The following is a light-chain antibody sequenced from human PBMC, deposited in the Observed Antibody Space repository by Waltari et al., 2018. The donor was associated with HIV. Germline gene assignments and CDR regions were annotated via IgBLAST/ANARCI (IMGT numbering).Light chain of an antibody. Sequence: QSVLTQPPSVSAAPGQKVTISCSGSSSNIGNNYVSWYQQLPGTAPKLLIYDYTKRPSGIPDRFSGSKSGTSATLGITGLQTGGEADYYCGTWDSSLSAYVVFGGGTKRTVL. CDR2: DYT. CDR1: SSNIGNNY. CDR3: GTWDSSLSAYVV. V-gene: IGLV1-51*01. J-gene: IGLJ2*01.